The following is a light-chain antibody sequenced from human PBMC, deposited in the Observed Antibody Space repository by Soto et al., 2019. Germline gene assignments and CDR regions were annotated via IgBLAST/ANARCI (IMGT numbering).Light chain of an antibody. Sequence: EIVMTQSPATLSVSPGERATLSCRASQSVSSNLAWYQQKPGQAPRLLIYGASTRATGIPARFSGSGSGTEFTLTISSLQSEDFAFYYCQQYNNWPPVTFGQGTKVEIK. CDR2: GAS. CDR3: QQYNNWPPVT. V-gene: IGKV3-15*01. CDR1: QSVSSN. J-gene: IGKJ1*01.